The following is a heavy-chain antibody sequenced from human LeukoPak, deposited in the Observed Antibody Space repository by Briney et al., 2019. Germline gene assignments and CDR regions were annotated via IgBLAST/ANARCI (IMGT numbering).Heavy chain of an antibody. CDR2: MSRSGST. D-gene: IGHD1-26*01. CDR1: GGFISTNYY. V-gene: IGHV4-4*07. Sequence: SETLTLTCTVSGGFISTNYYWSWIRQPAGKRLEWIGRMSRSGSTNYNPSLKSRVTMSIDTSKDRFSLRLNSMTAADTAVYYCARDRGNIFQYIDYWGQGILVTVSS. J-gene: IGHJ4*02. CDR3: ARDRGNIFQYIDY.